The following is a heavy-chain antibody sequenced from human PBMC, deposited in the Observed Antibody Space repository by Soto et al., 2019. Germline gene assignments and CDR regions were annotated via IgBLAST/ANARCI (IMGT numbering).Heavy chain of an antibody. J-gene: IGHJ6*02. Sequence: QVQLVQSGAEVKKPGSSVKVSCKASGGTFGIYAITWVRQAPGQGLEWMGGIIAFSDIVNYTQKLQGRLTINAEESTKTAYTDMSSLRSEDTAVDYCARSLYCSSWYRSGNSYFDYVMDVWGQGTTVTVSS. CDR1: GGTFGIYA. D-gene: IGHD6-13*01. CDR3: ARSLYCSSWYRSGNSYFDYVMDV. V-gene: IGHV1-69*12. CDR2: IIAFSDIV.